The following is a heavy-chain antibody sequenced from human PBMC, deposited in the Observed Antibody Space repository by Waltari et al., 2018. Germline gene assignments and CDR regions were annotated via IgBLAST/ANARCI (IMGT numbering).Heavy chain of an antibody. Sequence: QVQLRESGPGLVKPSQTLSLPCIVSGGSVSSGLHYCSWIRKSAWKGLEWIGYISHIGTTYDKPLLSARLTLSVDTSNYQSSLKLTSVTAADTSVYCCARFVKYYDSFGFPSDYMDVWGKGTTVIVSS. V-gene: IGHV4-30-4*08. J-gene: IGHJ6*03. D-gene: IGHD3-22*01. CDR1: GGSVSSGLHY. CDR2: ISHIGTT. CDR3: ARFVKYYDSFGFPSDYMDV.